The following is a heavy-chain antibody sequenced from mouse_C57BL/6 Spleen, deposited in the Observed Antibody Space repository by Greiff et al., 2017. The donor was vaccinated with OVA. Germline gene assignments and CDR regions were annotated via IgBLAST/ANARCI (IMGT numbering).Heavy chain of an antibody. CDR3: ARTPLYYDYYFDY. D-gene: IGHD2-4*01. J-gene: IGHJ2*01. Sequence: VQLKQSGPELVKPGASVKIPCKASGYTFTDYNMDWVKQSHGKSLEWIGDINPNNGGTIYNQKFKGKATLTVDKSSSTAYMELRSLTSEDTAVYYCARTPLYYDYYFDYWGQGTTLTVSS. CDR1: GYTFTDYN. CDR2: INPNNGGT. V-gene: IGHV1-18*01.